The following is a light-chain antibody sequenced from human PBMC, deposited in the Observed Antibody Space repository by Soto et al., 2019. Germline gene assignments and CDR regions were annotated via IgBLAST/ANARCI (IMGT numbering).Light chain of an antibody. V-gene: IGKV3-20*01. CDR3: QHFFSPPFP. CDR1: QSVSSSY. CDR2: WAS. J-gene: IGKJ2*01. Sequence: EIVLTQSPGTLSLSPGERATLSCRASQSVSSSYLAWYQHKPGQPPKMLILWASTRESGVPDRFSGSGSGTDFTLTISSLQAEDAAVYYCQHFFSPPFPFGQGTKLEIK.